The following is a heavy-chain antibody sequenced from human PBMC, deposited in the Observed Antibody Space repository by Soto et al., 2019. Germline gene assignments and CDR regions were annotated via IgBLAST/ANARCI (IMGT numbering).Heavy chain of an antibody. D-gene: IGHD3-10*01. V-gene: IGHV3-30-3*01. CDR1: GFTFSSYN. CDR3: ARDGYNRGGFDY. CDR2: ISFDGANT. Sequence: QVQLVESGGGVVPPGGSLRVSCVASGFTFSSYNMHWVRQAPGEGLEWVAVISFDGANTFYADSVKGRFTISRDISRDTVYLQMSSLRDEDTAIYYCARDGYNRGGFDYWGQGTLVTVSS. J-gene: IGHJ4*02.